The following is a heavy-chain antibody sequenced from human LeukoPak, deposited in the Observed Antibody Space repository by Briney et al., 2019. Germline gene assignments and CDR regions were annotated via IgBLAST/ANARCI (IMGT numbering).Heavy chain of an antibody. J-gene: IGHJ4*02. CDR2: IYYSGST. CDR3: ARQSY. CDR1: GGSVSSGSYY. V-gene: IGHV4-61*01. Sequence: SETLSLTCTVSGGSVSSGSYYWSWIRQPPGKGLEWIGYIYYSGSTNYNPSLKSRVTISVDTSKNQFSLKLSSVTAADTAVYYCARQSYWGQGTLVTVSS.